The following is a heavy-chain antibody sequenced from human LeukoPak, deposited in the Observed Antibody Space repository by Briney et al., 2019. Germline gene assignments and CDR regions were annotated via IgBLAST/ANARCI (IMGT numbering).Heavy chain of an antibody. J-gene: IGHJ6*04. CDR1: GFTFSSYG. D-gene: IGHD2-2*01. V-gene: IGHV3-33*01. CDR2: IWYDGSNK. Sequence: GGSPRLSCAASGFTFSSYGMHWVRQAPGKGLEWVAVIWYDGSNKYYADSVKGRFTISRDNSKNTLYLQMNSLRAEDTAVYYCAGHPRYCSSTSCLYGMDVWGKGTTVTVSS. CDR3: AGHPRYCSSTSCLYGMDV.